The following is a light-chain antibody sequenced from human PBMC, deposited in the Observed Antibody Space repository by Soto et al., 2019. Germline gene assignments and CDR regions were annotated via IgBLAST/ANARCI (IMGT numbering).Light chain of an antibody. CDR3: QQSSSTPWT. CDR1: QSISGY. V-gene: IGKV1-39*01. J-gene: IGKJ1*01. Sequence: DIQMTQSPFSLSASVGDRVTIACRASQSISGYLNWYQQKPGKAPKLLIYAASGLQGGVPSRFSGSGSETDFSLTLSSLQPEDFASYYCQQSSSTPWTFGQGTKVEIK. CDR2: AAS.